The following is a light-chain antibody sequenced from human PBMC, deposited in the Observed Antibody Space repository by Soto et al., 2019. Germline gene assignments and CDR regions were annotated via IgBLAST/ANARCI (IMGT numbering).Light chain of an antibody. CDR3: QSYDSSLSAPYV. CDR2: GNS. J-gene: IGLJ1*01. V-gene: IGLV1-40*01. Sequence: QPILKEPPTVSGAPGQRVSISCTGRSYNIGAGYDVHWYQKLPGTPPKLLIYGNSNRPSGVPDRFSGSKSGTSASLAITGLQAEDEADYYCQSYDSSLSAPYVFGTGTKVTVL. CDR1: SYNIGAGYD.